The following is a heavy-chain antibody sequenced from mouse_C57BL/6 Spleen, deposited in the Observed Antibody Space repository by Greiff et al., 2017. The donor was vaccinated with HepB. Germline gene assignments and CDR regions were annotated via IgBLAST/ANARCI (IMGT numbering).Heavy chain of an antibody. CDR1: GYTFTSYW. CDR3: ARRGAGYDYDGYFDY. D-gene: IGHD2-4*01. V-gene: IGHV1-50*01. J-gene: IGHJ2*01. Sequence: QVQLQQPGAELVKPGASVKLSCKASGYTFTSYWMQWVKQRPGQGLEWIGEIDPSDSYTNYNQKFKGKATLAVDTSSSTAYMQLSSLTSEYSAVYYCARRGAGYDYDGYFDYWGQGTTLTVSS. CDR2: IDPSDSYT.